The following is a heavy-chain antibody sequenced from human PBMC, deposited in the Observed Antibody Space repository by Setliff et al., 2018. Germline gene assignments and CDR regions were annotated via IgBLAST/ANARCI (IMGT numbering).Heavy chain of an antibody. CDR2: IYYSGST. D-gene: IGHD6-19*01. Sequence: SETLSLTCTVSGGSISSPNWWNWVRQPPGKGLEWIGSIYYSGSTYYNPSLKSRVTISVDTSKNQFSLRLISVTAADTAVYYCARGRAGHSGHWGQGTLVTVSS. CDR1: GGSISSPNW. CDR3: ARGRAGHSGH. V-gene: IGHV4-39*01. J-gene: IGHJ4*02.